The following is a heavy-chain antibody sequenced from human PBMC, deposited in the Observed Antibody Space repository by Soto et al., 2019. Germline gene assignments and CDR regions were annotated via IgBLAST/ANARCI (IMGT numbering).Heavy chain of an antibody. D-gene: IGHD2-21*01. J-gene: IGHJ4*02. CDR3: AKRDGGNSGPFDY. V-gene: IGHV3-23*01. Sequence: GGSLRLSCAASGFTFSTYAMNWVRQAPGKGLEWVSAISGLGGNTYYADSVKGRFTISRDISKNTLFLQMDSLRADDTAVYYCAKRDGGNSGPFDYWGQGTPVTVS. CDR2: ISGLGGNT. CDR1: GFTFSTYA.